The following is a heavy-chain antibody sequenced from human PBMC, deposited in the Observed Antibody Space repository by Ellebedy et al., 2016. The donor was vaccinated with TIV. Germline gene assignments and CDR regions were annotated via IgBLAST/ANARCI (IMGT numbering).Heavy chain of an antibody. CDR2: IYSSWNT. CDR3: AADRSISWYFY. D-gene: IGHD2-2*01. V-gene: IGHV4-39*07. CDR1: GDSISSRNLY. Sequence: MPSETLSLTCTVSGDSISSRNLYWGWIRQAPGKGLQWIGSIYSSWNTYYNPSLESRVTMSIDTSKNQFSLKLTSVTAADTAVYYCAADRSISWYFYWGQGTLVTVS. J-gene: IGHJ4*02.